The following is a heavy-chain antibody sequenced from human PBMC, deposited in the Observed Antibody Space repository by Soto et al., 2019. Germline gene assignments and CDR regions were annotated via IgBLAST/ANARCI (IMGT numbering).Heavy chain of an antibody. Sequence: QVQLVQSGAEVKKPGASVKVSCKASGYTFTSYGISWVRQAPGQGLEWMGWISAYNGNTNYAQKLQGRVTMTTDTSTSTADMELRSLRSDDTAVYYCVTDVSRAVAGAFQHWGQGTLVTVSS. CDR3: VTDVSRAVAGAFQH. D-gene: IGHD6-19*01. V-gene: IGHV1-18*01. CDR2: ISAYNGNT. J-gene: IGHJ1*01. CDR1: GYTFTSYG.